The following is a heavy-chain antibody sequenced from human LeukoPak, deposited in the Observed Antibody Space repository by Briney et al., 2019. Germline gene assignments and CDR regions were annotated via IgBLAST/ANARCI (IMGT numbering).Heavy chain of an antibody. Sequence: SETLSLTCTVSGGSISTYFWSWIRQPAGKGLEWIGRIYTSGSTNYNPSLKSRVTMSVDTSKNQFSLKLSSVTAADTAVYYCARVAVAGHFHYWGQGTLVTVSS. CDR2: IYTSGST. CDR1: GGSISTYF. CDR3: ARVAVAGHFHY. V-gene: IGHV4-4*07. J-gene: IGHJ4*02. D-gene: IGHD6-19*01.